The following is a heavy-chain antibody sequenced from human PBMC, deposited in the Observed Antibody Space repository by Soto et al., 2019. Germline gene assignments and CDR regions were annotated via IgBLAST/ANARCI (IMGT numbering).Heavy chain of an antibody. CDR3: AKDLPPSDY. J-gene: IGHJ4*02. CDR2: IRAYNGNT. V-gene: IGHV1-18*01. Sequence: QVQLVQSGAEVKKPGASVKVSCKASGYTFTSYGISWVRQAPGQGLEWMGWIRAYNGNTNYAQKVQGRVTMTTDTSTSKAYMELRSMRSADTAVYYCAKDLPPSDYWGQGTLVTVTS. D-gene: IGHD2-2*01. CDR1: GYTFTSYG.